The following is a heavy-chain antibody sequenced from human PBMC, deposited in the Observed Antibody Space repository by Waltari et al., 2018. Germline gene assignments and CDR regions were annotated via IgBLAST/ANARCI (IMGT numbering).Heavy chain of an antibody. V-gene: IGHV7-4-1*02. D-gene: IGHD2-21*01. CDR1: GYTFTSYA. Sequence: QVQLVQSGSELKKPGASVKVSCKASGYTFTSYAMNWVRQAPGQGLEWMGWINTNTGNPTYAQGFTGRFVFSLDTSVSTAYLQISSLKAEDTAVYYCASTYCGSDCYSVFYYGMDVWGQGTTVTVSS. J-gene: IGHJ6*02. CDR2: INTNTGNP. CDR3: ASTYCGSDCYSVFYYGMDV.